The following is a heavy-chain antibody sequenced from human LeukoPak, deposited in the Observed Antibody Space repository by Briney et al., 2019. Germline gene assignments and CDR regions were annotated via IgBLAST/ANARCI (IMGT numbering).Heavy chain of an antibody. V-gene: IGHV3-20*04. D-gene: IGHD1-26*01. CDR3: ARDSLKWEPKTHSFDF. CDR2: INWNGASR. J-gene: IGHJ3*01. CDR1: GFTLDDYG. Sequence: GGSLRLSCVASGFTLDDYGMSWVRQAPGQGPEWVSDINWNGASRRYADSVKGRFTISRDNAKKSLYLQMNSLRAEDTALYYCARDSLKWEPKTHSFDFWGQGTMVTVSS.